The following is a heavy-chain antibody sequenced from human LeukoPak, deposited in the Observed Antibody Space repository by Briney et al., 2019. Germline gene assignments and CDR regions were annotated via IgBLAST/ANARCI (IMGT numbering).Heavy chain of an antibody. J-gene: IGHJ4*02. Sequence: ASVKVSCKTSGYTFTGYYMHWVRQAPGQGLEWLGRINPNSGDTNYPQNFQGRVTMTRDTSISTAYMELSSLRSDDTAVYYCVPRGDGGFDYWGQGTLVTVSS. CDR1: GYTFTGYY. CDR2: INPNSGDT. CDR3: VPRGDGGFDY. V-gene: IGHV1-2*06. D-gene: IGHD3-16*01.